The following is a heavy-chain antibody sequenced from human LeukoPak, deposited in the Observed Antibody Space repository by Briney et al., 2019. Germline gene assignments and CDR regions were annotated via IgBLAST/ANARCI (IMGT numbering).Heavy chain of an antibody. J-gene: IGHJ5*02. CDR1: GYTFTGYY. D-gene: IGHD2-15*01. CDR2: INPNSGGT. Sequence: ASVKVSCKASGYTFTGYYMHWVRQAPGQGLEWMGWINPNSGGTNYAQKFQGRVTMTRDTSISTAYVELSRLRSDDTAVYYCARDPPLYPVVGRPRNWFDPWGQGTLVTVSS. CDR3: ARDPPLYPVVGRPRNWFDP. V-gene: IGHV1-2*02.